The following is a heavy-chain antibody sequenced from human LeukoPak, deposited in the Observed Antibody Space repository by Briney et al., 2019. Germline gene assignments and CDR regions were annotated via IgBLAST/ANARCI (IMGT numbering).Heavy chain of an antibody. Sequence: GESLKISCKGSGYSFISYWINWVRQMPGKGLEWMGRIDPSGSYTNYSPSFQGHVTISADKSISTAYLQWSSLKASDTAMYYCARIDCSSASCLYYYGMDVWGQGTTVTVSS. CDR2: IDPSGSYT. D-gene: IGHD2-2*01. J-gene: IGHJ6*02. CDR1: GYSFISYW. V-gene: IGHV5-10-1*01. CDR3: ARIDCSSASCLYYYGMDV.